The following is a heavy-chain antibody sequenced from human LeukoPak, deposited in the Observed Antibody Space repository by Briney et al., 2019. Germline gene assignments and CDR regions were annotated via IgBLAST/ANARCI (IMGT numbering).Heavy chain of an antibody. D-gene: IGHD4-17*01. CDR1: GFTFSSYA. Sequence: GRSLRLSCAASGFTFSSYAMHWVRQAPDKGLEWVAAISHDGSNNYYADSVKGRFTISRHNSKNTLYLQMNSLRAEDTAVYYCAYGDSPIDYWGQGTLVTVSS. CDR2: ISHDGSNN. J-gene: IGHJ4*02. CDR3: AYGDSPIDY. V-gene: IGHV3-30*14.